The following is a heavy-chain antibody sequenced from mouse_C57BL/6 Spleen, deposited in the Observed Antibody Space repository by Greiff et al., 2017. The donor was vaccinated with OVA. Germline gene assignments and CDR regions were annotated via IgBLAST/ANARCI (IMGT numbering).Heavy chain of an antibody. Sequence: QVQLQQSGAELVKPGASVKISCKASGYAFSSYWMNWVKQRPGKGLEWIGQIYPGDGDTNYNGKFKGKATLTADKSSSTAYMQLSSLTSEDSAVYFCARSLLLRPWYFDVWGTGTTVTVSS. J-gene: IGHJ1*03. V-gene: IGHV1-80*01. CDR1: GYAFSSYW. CDR2: IYPGDGDT. D-gene: IGHD1-1*01. CDR3: ARSLLLRPWYFDV.